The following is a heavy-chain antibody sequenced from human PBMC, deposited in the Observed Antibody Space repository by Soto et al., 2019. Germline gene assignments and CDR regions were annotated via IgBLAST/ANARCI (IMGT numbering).Heavy chain of an antibody. D-gene: IGHD2-21*01. J-gene: IGHJ5*02. CDR1: GDSIRSGDHY. CDR2: IYHSGST. V-gene: IGHV4-30-4*01. CDR3: ARVVVQRPFYNWFDP. Sequence: PSETLSLTCTVSGDSIRSGDHYWSWIRQTPGKGPEWIGHIYHSGSTYYNPSLKSRVTISVDKSKNQFSLRLNSVTAADTAVYYCARVVVQRPFYNWFDPWGQGTLVTVSS.